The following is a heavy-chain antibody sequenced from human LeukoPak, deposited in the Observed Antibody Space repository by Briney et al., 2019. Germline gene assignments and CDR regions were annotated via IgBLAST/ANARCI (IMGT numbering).Heavy chain of an antibody. J-gene: IGHJ4*02. Sequence: ASETLSLTCTVSGGSISSSSYYWGWIRQPPGKGLEWIGSIYYSGSTYYNPSLKSRVTISVDTSKNQFSLKLSSVTAADTAVYYCARTSWELIDYWGQGTLVTVSS. V-gene: IGHV4-39*07. CDR3: ARTSWELIDY. CDR1: GGSISSSSYY. CDR2: IYYSGST. D-gene: IGHD1-26*01.